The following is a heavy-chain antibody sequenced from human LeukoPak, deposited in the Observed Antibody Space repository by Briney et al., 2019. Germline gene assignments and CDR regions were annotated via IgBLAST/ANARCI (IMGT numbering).Heavy chain of an antibody. Sequence: PGGSLRLSCAASGFTFSSSWMSWGRHAPGEGLEWVANIKQDGSEKYYVDSVKGRFTISRDNAKNSLYLQMNSLRAEDTAVYYCARSRNFDYWGQGTLVTVSS. D-gene: IGHD2-21*02. CDR1: GFTFSSSW. V-gene: IGHV3-7*01. J-gene: IGHJ4*02. CDR2: IKQDGSEK. CDR3: ARSRNFDY.